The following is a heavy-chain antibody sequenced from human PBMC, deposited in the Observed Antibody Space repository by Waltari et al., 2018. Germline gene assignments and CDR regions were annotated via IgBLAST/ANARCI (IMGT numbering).Heavy chain of an antibody. CDR2: IYYSGST. Sequence: QVQLQESGPGLVKPSATLSLTCTVSGGSISSYYWSWIRPPPAKGLEWIGYIYYSGSTNYNPSLKSRVTISVDTSKNQFSLKLSSVTAADTAVYYCARRGDFWSGYQVSWYFDLWGRGTLVTVSS. CDR3: ARRGDFWSGYQVSWYFDL. CDR1: GGSISSYY. D-gene: IGHD3-3*01. V-gene: IGHV4-59*08. J-gene: IGHJ2*01.